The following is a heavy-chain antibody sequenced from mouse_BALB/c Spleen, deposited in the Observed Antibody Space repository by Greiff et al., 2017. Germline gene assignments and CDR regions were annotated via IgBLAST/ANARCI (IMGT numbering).Heavy chain of an antibody. CDR1: GYTFTDYA. CDR2: ISTYYGDA. CDR3: ARPYGNYAWFAY. J-gene: IGHJ3*01. D-gene: IGHD2-1*01. V-gene: IGHV1S137*01. Sequence: VQLQQSGAELVRPGVSVKISCKGSGYTFTDYAMHWVKQSHAKSLEWIGVISTYYGDASYNQKFKGKATMTVDKSSSTAYMELARLTSEDSAIYYCARPYGNYAWFAYWGQGTLVTVSA.